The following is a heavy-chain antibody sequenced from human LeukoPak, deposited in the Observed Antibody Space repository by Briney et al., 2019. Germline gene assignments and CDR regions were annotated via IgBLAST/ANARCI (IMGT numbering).Heavy chain of an antibody. CDR3: AGRLWFGELLPYNWFDP. J-gene: IGHJ5*02. CDR2: IIPIFGTA. CDR1: GYSFTTYW. Sequence: RISCKTSGYSFTTYWISWVRQMPGKGLEWMGGIIPIFGTANYAQKFQGRVTITADESTSTAYMELSSLRSEGTAVYYCAGRLWFGELLPYNWFDPWGQGTLVTVSS. V-gene: IGHV1-69*01. D-gene: IGHD3-10*01.